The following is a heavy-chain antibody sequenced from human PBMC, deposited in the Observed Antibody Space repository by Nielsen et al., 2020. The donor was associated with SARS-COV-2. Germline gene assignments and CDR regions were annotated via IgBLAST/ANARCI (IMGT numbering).Heavy chain of an antibody. Sequence: ASVKVSCKASGYTFTSYGISWVRQAPGQGLEWMGWISAYNGNTNYSQKLQGRVTMTTDTSTSTAYMALSSLRSEDTAVYYCATGPVSGVTWFDPWGQGTLVTVSS. CDR1: GYTFTSYG. V-gene: IGHV1-18*01. D-gene: IGHD2-15*01. J-gene: IGHJ5*02. CDR3: ATGPVSGVTWFDP. CDR2: ISAYNGNT.